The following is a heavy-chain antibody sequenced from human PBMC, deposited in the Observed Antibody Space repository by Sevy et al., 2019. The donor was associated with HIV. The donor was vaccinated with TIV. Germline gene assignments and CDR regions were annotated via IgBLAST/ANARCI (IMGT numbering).Heavy chain of an antibody. Sequence: GGSLRLSCAASGFRFDRYSMNWVRQAPGKGLEWVSYISSGSSSIDYADSVKDRFTISRDNDKKSLFLQMNSLRAEDTAVYYCARGPSIFGDVDGLNIWGQGTMVTVSS. CDR2: ISSGSSSI. CDR3: ARGPSIFGDVDGLNI. D-gene: IGHD3-3*01. CDR1: GFRFDRYS. J-gene: IGHJ3*02. V-gene: IGHV3-48*01.